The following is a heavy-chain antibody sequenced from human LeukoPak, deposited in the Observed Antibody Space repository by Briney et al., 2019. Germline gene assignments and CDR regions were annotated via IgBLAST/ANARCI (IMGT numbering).Heavy chain of an antibody. Sequence: SETLSLTCTVSGGSISSYYWSWIRQPPGKGLEWIGYIYYSGSTNYNPSLKSRVTISVDTSKNQFSLKLSSVTAADTAVYYCARVRRYYYGSGAGTQYMDGWGKGTTVTVSS. D-gene: IGHD3-10*01. V-gene: IGHV4-59*01. CDR3: ARVRRYYYGSGAGTQYMDG. J-gene: IGHJ6*03. CDR2: IYYSGST. CDR1: GGSISSYY.